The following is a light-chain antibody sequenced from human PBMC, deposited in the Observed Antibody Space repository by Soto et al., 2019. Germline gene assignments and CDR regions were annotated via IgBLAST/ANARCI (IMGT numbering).Light chain of an antibody. J-gene: IGKJ3*01. Sequence: EIVLTQSPATLSSSPGERATLSCRASQSVSSYLAWYQQEPGQAPRLLIYDASNRATGIPARFSGSGSGTDFTLTISSLEPEDFAVYYCQQRSNWPPFTFGPGTKVDIK. CDR1: QSVSSY. CDR3: QQRSNWPPFT. V-gene: IGKV3-11*01. CDR2: DAS.